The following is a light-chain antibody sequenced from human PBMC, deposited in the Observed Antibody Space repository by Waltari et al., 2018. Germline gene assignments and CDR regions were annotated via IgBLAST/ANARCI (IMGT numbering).Light chain of an antibody. CDR3: QHGNTFPLT. J-gene: IGKJ4*01. CDR1: QDISRW. CDR2: DAS. V-gene: IGKV1-12*01. Sequence: DIQMTQSPSSVSASVADRVIITCRASQDISRWLAWYQQTPGKAPKFLIYDASTLQSGVPSRFSGTGSGTEFTLTISSLQPEDFATYYCQHGNTFPLTFGGGTKVEIK.